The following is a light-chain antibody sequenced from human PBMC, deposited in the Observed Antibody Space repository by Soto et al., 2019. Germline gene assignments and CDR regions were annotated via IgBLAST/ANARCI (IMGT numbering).Light chain of an antibody. CDR1: SSDVGYYNY. Sequence: QSVLTQPASVSGSPGQSITISCTGTSSDVGYYNYVSWYQQHPGKAPKLMIYDVSNRPSGVSNRFSGSKSGNTACLTISGLQAEDEADYHCSSYTSSSTYVFGSGTKLTVL. CDR2: DVS. J-gene: IGLJ1*01. CDR3: SSYTSSSTYV. V-gene: IGLV2-14*01.